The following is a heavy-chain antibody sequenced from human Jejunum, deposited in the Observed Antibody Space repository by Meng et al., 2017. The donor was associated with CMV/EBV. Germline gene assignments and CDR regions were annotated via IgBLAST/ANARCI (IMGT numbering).Heavy chain of an antibody. CDR3: ARVNDYGGAHYGMDV. CDR1: FTFKNYW. V-gene: IGHV3-7*01. Sequence: FTFKNYWMSWVRQAPGKGLEWVANIKQDGSEKYYVDSVKGRFTISRDNAKNSLYLQMNSLRAEDTAFYYCARVNDYGGAHYGMDVWGQGTTVTVSS. CDR2: IKQDGSEK. J-gene: IGHJ6*02. D-gene: IGHD4/OR15-4a*01.